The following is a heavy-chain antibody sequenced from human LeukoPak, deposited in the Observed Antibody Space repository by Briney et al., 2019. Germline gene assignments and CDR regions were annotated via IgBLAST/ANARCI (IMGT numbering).Heavy chain of an antibody. V-gene: IGHV1-69*13. J-gene: IGHJ5*02. CDR1: GGTFSSYA. Sequence: SVKISCKASGGTFSSYAISWVRQAPGQGLEWMGGIIPIFGTANYAQKFQGRVTITADESTSTAYMELSSLRSEDTAVYYCARRKIAVAGTGTNWFDPWGQGTLVTVSS. CDR3: ARRKIAVAGTGTNWFDP. D-gene: IGHD6-19*01. CDR2: IIPIFGTA.